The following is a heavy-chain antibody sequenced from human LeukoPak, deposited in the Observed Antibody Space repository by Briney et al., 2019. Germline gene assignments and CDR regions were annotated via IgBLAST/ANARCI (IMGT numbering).Heavy chain of an antibody. Sequence: SETLSLTCTVSGGSISSGSYYWSWIRQPAGKGLEWIGRIYTSGSTNYNPSLKSRVTISVDTSKNQFSLKLSSVTAADTAVYYCARERGVEYSSSDDAFDIWGQGTMVTVSS. CDR3: ARERGVEYSSSDDAFDI. D-gene: IGHD6-6*01. CDR2: IYTSGST. CDR1: GGSISSGSYY. J-gene: IGHJ3*02. V-gene: IGHV4-61*02.